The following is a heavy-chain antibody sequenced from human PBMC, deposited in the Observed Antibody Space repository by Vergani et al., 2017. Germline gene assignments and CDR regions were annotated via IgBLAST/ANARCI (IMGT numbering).Heavy chain of an antibody. CDR2: ISSSSSYI. CDR1: GFTFSSYA. V-gene: IGHV3-21*04. Sequence: EVQLLESGGGLVQPGGSLRLSCAASGFTFSSYAMSWVRQAPGKGLEWVSSISSSSSYIYYADSVKGRFTISRDNAKNSLYLQMNSLRAEDTAVYYCARVRSSSWHYSWGQGTLVTVSS. CDR3: ARVRSSSWHYS. D-gene: IGHD6-13*01. J-gene: IGHJ4*02.